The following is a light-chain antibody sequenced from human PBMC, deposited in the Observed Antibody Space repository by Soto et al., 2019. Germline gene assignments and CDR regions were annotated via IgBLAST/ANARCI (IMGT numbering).Light chain of an antibody. V-gene: IGKV3-20*01. Sequence: EIVLTQSPGTLSLSPGERATLSCRASQSVSSTYLAWYQQKPGQAPRLLIYGAFSRATGIPDRFSGSGSGTDFTLTISRLEPEDCAVYYYQQYGSSPPYTFGQGTKLEIK. J-gene: IGKJ2*01. CDR2: GAF. CDR1: QSVSSTY. CDR3: QQYGSSPPYT.